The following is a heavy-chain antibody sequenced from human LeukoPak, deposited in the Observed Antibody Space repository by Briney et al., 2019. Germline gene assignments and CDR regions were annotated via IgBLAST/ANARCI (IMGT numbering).Heavy chain of an antibody. Sequence: SETLSLTCTVSGYSISTGYYWAWIRQPPRKVLEWIGSIYHSGNTYYNPSLKNRVSLSVDKPKNQFSLKLTSVTAADTAVYYCARDHAAYSYGYFDYWGQGTLVTVSS. J-gene: IGHJ4*02. D-gene: IGHD5-18*01. CDR3: ARDHAAYSYGYFDY. CDR2: IYHSGNT. CDR1: GYSISTGYY. V-gene: IGHV4-38-2*02.